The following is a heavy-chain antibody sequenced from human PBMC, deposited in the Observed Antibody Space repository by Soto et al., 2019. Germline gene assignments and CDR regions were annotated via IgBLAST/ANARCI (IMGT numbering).Heavy chain of an antibody. Sequence: EVQLVESGGGLVQPGGSLKLSCAASGFTFSGSAMHWVRQASGKGLEWVGCIRSKANSYATAYAASAKGRFTISRDDSNNTAYLQKHSLNSEDAAVNYWTSFFPAGVRVVGRLDAFDIWGQGTMVTVSS. CDR1: GFTFSGSA. CDR2: IRSKANSYAT. J-gene: IGHJ3*02. V-gene: IGHV3-73*01. D-gene: IGHD3-10*01. CDR3: TSFFPAGVRVVGRLDAFDI.